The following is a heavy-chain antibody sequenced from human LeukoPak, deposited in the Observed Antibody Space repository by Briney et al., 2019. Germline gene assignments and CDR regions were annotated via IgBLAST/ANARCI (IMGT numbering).Heavy chain of an antibody. Sequence: PSETLSLTCTVSGGSISSYYWSWIRQPPGKGLEWIGYIYYSGSTNYNPSLKSRVTISVDTSKNQFSLKLSSVTAADTAVHYCARLVSPHYDFWSGSRLTYFDYWGQGTLVTVSS. J-gene: IGHJ4*02. V-gene: IGHV4-59*01. CDR1: GGSISSYY. CDR3: ARLVSPHYDFWSGSRLTYFDY. CDR2: IYYSGST. D-gene: IGHD3-3*01.